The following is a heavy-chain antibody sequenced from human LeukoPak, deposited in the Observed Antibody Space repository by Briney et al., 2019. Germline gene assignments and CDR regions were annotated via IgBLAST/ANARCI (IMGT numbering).Heavy chain of an antibody. CDR3: ARVHYYDSSGYLYYFDY. D-gene: IGHD3-22*01. V-gene: IGHV1-46*01. CDR2: INPSGGST. J-gene: IGHJ4*02. CDR1: GYTFTSYY. Sequence: ASVKVSCKASGYTFTSYYMHWVRQAPGQGLEWMGIINPSGGSTSYAQKFQGRVTMTRDMSTSTVHMELSSLRSEDTAVYYCARVHYYDSSGYLYYFDYWGQGTLVTVSS.